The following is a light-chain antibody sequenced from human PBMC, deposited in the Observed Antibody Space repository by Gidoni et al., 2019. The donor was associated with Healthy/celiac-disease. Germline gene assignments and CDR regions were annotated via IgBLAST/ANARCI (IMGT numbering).Light chain of an antibody. Sequence: DVVMPQSPLSLPVTLGQPASISCRSSQSLVHSDGNTYLNWFQQRPGQSPRRLIYKVSNRDSGVPDRFSGSGSGTDFTLKISRVEAEDVGVYYCMQGTHLITFGQGTRLEIK. CDR1: QSLVHSDGNTY. V-gene: IGKV2-30*02. CDR2: KVS. CDR3: MQGTHLIT. J-gene: IGKJ5*01.